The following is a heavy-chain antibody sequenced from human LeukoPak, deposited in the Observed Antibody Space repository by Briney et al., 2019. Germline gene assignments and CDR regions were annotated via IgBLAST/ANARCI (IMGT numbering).Heavy chain of an antibody. CDR1: GFTFDDYA. Sequence: GGSLRLSCAASGFTFDDYAMHWVRQAPGKGLEWVSGISWNSGSIGYADSVKGRFTISRDNAKNSLYLQMNSLRAEDTAVYYCASEQWLRYWGQGTLVTVSS. J-gene: IGHJ4*02. V-gene: IGHV3-9*01. D-gene: IGHD6-19*01. CDR2: ISWNSGSI. CDR3: ASEQWLRY.